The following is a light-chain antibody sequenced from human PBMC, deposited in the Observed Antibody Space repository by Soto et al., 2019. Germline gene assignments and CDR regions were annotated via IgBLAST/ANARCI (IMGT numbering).Light chain of an antibody. CDR1: SSNIGSNT. CDR3: AAWDDSLNGPV. V-gene: IGLV1-44*01. Sequence: QSVLTQPPSASGTPGQRVTISCSGSSSNIGSNTVNWYQQLPGTAPKLLIYSNNQRPSGVPDRFSGSKSGTSASLAISGLQSEDEAAYSCAAWDDSLNGPVFGGGTKLTVL. CDR2: SNN. J-gene: IGLJ2*01.